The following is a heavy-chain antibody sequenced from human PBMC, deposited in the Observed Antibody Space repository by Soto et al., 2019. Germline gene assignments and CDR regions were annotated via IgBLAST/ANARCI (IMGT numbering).Heavy chain of an antibody. J-gene: IGHJ6*03. D-gene: IGHD6-25*01. CDR3: ARRGYGSGWPNVYMDV. CDR2: ISNNGAHT. CDR1: GFTFSNYD. V-gene: IGHV3-64*01. Sequence: EAQLVESGGGLVQPGGSLRLSCAASGFTFSNYDMHWVRQAPGKGLEYVSGISNNGAHTDYAKSVKGRFTISRDNSENTLYLQMGSLRAEDMALYYCARRGYGSGWPNVYMDVWGKGTTVTVSS.